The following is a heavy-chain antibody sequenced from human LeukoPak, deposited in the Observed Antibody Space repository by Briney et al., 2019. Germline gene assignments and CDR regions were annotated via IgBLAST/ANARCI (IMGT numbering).Heavy chain of an antibody. CDR2: IYYSGST. CDR1: GGSISSYY. CDR3: ARSIVVIPAVIEEGFDY. J-gene: IGHJ4*02. Sequence: SETLSLTCTVSGGSISSYYWSWIRQPPGKGLEWTGYIYYSGSTNYNPSLKSRITISVDTSKNQFSLKLSSVTAADTAVYYCARSIVVIPAVIEEGFDYWGQGTLVTVSS. V-gene: IGHV4-59*01. D-gene: IGHD2-2*02.